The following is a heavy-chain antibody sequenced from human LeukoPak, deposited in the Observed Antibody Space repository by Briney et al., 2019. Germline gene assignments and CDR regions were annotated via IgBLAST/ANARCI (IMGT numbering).Heavy chain of an antibody. Sequence: ASVKVSCKASGYIFTSYDINWVRQATGQGLEWMGWMKPNSGNRAYAQKFQGRVTMTRNTSISTAYMELSSLRSEDTAVYYCARGHVLSSGWRYYYHYGMDVWGQGTTDTVSS. CDR2: MKPNSGNR. CDR3: ARGHVLSSGWRYYYHYGMDV. CDR1: GYIFTSYD. J-gene: IGHJ6*02. V-gene: IGHV1-8*01. D-gene: IGHD6-19*01.